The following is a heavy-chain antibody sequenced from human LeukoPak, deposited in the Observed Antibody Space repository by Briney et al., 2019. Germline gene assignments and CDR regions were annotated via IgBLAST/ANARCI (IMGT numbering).Heavy chain of an antibody. CDR3: AKGGHYSFFDY. D-gene: IGHD4-11*01. CDR2: ISGSGGTT. J-gene: IGHJ4*02. V-gene: IGHV3-23*01. CDR1: GFTFSSYA. Sequence: GGSLRLSCAASGFTFSSYAMSWVRQAPGKGLELVSGISGSGGTTYYADSVKGRFTISRDNSKNTHYPQMSSLRAEDTGIYYCAKGGHYSFFDYWGQGTLVTVSS.